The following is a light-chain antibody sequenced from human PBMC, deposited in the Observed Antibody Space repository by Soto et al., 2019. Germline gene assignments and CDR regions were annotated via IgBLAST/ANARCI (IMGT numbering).Light chain of an antibody. CDR1: QSISSW. CDR3: QQYNSYPT. Sequence: DIQMTQSPYTLSASVGDRVTITCRASQSISSWLAWYQQKPGKAPKLLIYDASSLESGVPSRFSGSGSGTEFTLTISSLQPHDFATYYCQQYNSYPTFGGGTKVEIK. J-gene: IGKJ4*01. CDR2: DAS. V-gene: IGKV1-5*01.